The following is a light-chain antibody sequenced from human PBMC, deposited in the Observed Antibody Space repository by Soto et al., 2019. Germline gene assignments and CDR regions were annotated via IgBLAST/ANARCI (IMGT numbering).Light chain of an antibody. CDR1: SGDVGGYNY. J-gene: IGLJ2*01. CDR3: CSYAGSDTWI. Sequence: QSALTQPRSVSGSPGQSVTISCTGTSGDVGGYNYVSWYQQHPGKAPKLISYDVSTRPSGVPDRYFGSKSGNTASLTISGLQAEDEADYYCCSYAGSDTWIFGGGTQLTVL. V-gene: IGLV2-11*01. CDR2: DVS.